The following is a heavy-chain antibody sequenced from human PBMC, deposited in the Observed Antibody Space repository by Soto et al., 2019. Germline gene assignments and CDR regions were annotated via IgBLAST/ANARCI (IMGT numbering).Heavy chain of an antibody. CDR1: GFTFSSYS. CDR2: ISSSSSDI. Sequence: EVQLVESGGGVDKPGGSLRVSCTASGFTFSSYSINWVRQAPGKGLEWVSSISSSSSDIYYANSVKGRFTIPRDNAKNSLYLQMNSLRTEDTGVYYCARESIAVASYDFDYWGQGPLVTVSS. D-gene: IGHD6-19*01. J-gene: IGHJ4*02. V-gene: IGHV3-21*01. CDR3: ARESIAVASYDFDY.